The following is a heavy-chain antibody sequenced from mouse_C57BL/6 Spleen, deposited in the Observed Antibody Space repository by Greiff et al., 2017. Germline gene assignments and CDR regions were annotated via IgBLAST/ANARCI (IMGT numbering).Heavy chain of an antibody. Sequence: EVHLVESGGGLVQPGGSLKLSCAASGFTFSDYYMYWVRQTPEKRLEWVAYISNGGGSTYYPDTVKGRFTISGDNDKNTLYLQVSRLKSEDTAMYYCARQTDNVSSYWYFDVWGTGTTVTVSS. CDR3: ARQTDNVSSYWYFDV. D-gene: IGHD1-1*01. J-gene: IGHJ1*03. V-gene: IGHV5-12*01. CDR1: GFTFSDYY. CDR2: ISNGGGST.